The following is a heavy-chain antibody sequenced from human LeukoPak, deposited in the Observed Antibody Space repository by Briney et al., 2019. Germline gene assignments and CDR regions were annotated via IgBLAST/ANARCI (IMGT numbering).Heavy chain of an antibody. J-gene: IGHJ4*02. D-gene: IGHD3-3*01. V-gene: IGHV4-59*01. CDR3: ARAPDFWSGYFDN. Sequence: SETLSLTCTVSGGSMSSYYWSWIRQPPGKGLEWIGYIYYSGSTNYNPSLKSRVTISVDTSKNQFSLKLSSVTAADTAVYYCARAPDFWSGYFDNWGQGTLVTVSS. CDR2: IYYSGST. CDR1: GGSMSSYY.